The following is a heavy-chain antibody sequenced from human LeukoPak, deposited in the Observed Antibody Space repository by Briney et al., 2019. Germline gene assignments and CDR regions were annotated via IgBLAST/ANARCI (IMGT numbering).Heavy chain of an antibody. CDR1: GFTFSSYA. V-gene: IGHV3-30-3*01. CDR2: ISYDGSNK. J-gene: IGHJ3*02. Sequence: GGSLRLSCAASGFTFSSYAMHWVRQAPGEGLEWVAVISYDGSNKYYADSVKGRFTISRDNSKNTLYLQMNSLRAEDTAVYYCAREVVTYYYDSSGYSGDAFDIWGQGTMVTVSS. D-gene: IGHD3-22*01. CDR3: AREVVTYYYDSSGYSGDAFDI.